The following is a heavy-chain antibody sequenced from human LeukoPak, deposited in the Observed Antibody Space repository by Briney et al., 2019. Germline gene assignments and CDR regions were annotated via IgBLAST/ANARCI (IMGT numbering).Heavy chain of an antibody. CDR1: GGSFSGYY. D-gene: IGHD3-22*01. CDR3: AAWAYYYDSSGYYDAFDI. CDR2: INHSGST. J-gene: IGHJ3*02. V-gene: IGHV4-34*01. Sequence: SETLSLTCAVYGGSFSGYYWSWIRQPPGKGLEWIGEINHSGSTNYNPSLKSRVTISVDTSKNQFSLKLCSVTAADTAVYYCAAWAYYYDSSGYYDAFDIWGQGTMVTVSS.